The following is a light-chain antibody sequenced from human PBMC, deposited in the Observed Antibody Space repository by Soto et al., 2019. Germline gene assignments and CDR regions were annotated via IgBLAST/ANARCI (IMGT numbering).Light chain of an antibody. J-gene: IGKJ4*01. V-gene: IGKV3-11*01. CDR1: QSVSNY. CDR2: DAS. Sequence: EYVLTQSPATLSLSPGERATLSCRASQSVSNYLAWYQQRPGQAPRLLIYDASNRANSIPARLSASGSGTDFTLTISSLEPEDFAVYYCQQRRVWPLTFGGGTKVEIK. CDR3: QQRRVWPLT.